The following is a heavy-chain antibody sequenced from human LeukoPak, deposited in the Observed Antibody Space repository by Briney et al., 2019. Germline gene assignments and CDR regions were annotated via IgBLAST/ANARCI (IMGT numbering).Heavy chain of an antibody. Sequence: GGSLRLSCATPGGTFSSYSLNWVRQAPGKGLEWVSYVSSSSRTKYYADSVKGRFIISRDNANNSLYLQMNSLRAEDTALYYCASQSSGSSTRAPDIWGQGTLVTVSP. D-gene: IGHD1-26*01. V-gene: IGHV3-48*04. CDR2: VSSSSRTK. CDR3: ASQSSGSSTRAPDI. J-gene: IGHJ4*02. CDR1: GGTFSSYS.